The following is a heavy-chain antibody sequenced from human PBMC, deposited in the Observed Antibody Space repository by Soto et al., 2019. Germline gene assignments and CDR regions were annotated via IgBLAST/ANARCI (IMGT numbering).Heavy chain of an antibody. CDR1: GFTFINAW. Sequence: GWSLRLSCAASGFTFINAWMSWVRQAPGKGLEWVGRIKSKTDGGTTDYAAPVKGRFTISRDDSKNTLYLQMNSLKTEDTAVYYCTTGWLPYYYYGMDVWGQGTTVTVSS. V-gene: IGHV3-15*01. CDR3: TTGWLPYYYYGMDV. CDR2: IKSKTDGGTT. J-gene: IGHJ6*02. D-gene: IGHD5-12*01.